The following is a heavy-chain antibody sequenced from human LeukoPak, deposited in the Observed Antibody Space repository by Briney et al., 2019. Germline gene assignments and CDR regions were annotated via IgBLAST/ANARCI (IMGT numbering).Heavy chain of an antibody. V-gene: IGHV4-59*01. D-gene: IGHD6-19*01. CDR3: AREGSSGWYSGWFDP. Sequence: PSETLSLTCTVSGDSISTYYWSWIRQPPGKGLEWIGYIYYSGSTNYNPSLKSRVTISVDTSKNQFSLKLSSVTAADTAVYYCAREGSSGWYSGWFDPWGQGTLVTVSS. CDR1: GDSISTYY. CDR2: IYYSGST. J-gene: IGHJ5*02.